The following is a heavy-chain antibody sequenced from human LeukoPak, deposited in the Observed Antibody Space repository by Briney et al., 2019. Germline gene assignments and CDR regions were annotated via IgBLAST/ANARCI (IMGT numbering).Heavy chain of an antibody. V-gene: IGHV4-30-4*01. J-gene: IGHJ4*02. CDR1: GGSISSGDYY. CDR2: IYYSGST. D-gene: IGHD3-10*01. Sequence: SETLSLTCTVSGGSISSGDYYWSWIRQPPGKGLEWIGYIYYSGSTYYNPSLKSRVTISVDTSKNQFSLKLSSVTAADTAVYYCARDRWELFSFDYWGQGTLVTVSS. CDR3: ARDRWELFSFDY.